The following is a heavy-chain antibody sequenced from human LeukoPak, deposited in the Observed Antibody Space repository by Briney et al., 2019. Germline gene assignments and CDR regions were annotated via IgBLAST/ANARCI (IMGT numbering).Heavy chain of an antibody. Sequence: GESLKISCKGSGYPFTSYWIGWVRQLPGKGLEWMGIIYPGDSDTRYSPSFQGQVTISADKSISTAYLQWSSLKASDTAMYYCARQRPGGYSGNDAFDIWGQGTMVTVSS. CDR1: GYPFTSYW. D-gene: IGHD3-22*01. CDR3: ARQRPGGYSGNDAFDI. J-gene: IGHJ3*02. V-gene: IGHV5-51*01. CDR2: IYPGDSDT.